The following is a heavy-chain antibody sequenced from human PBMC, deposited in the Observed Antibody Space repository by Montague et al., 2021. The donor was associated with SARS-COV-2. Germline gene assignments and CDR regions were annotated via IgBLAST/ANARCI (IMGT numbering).Heavy chain of an antibody. CDR1: GGSFSGYY. CDR2: INQSGST. CDR3: ARVAGGYYHDSSAYFDY. Sequence: SETLSLTCAVCGGSFSGYYWSWIRQPPGKGLEWIGEINQSGSTNYNPSLKSRVTLSVDTSKKQFSLKLSSLTAADTAVYYCARVAGGYYHDSSAYFDYWGQGSLVTVSS. V-gene: IGHV4-34*01. D-gene: IGHD3-22*01. J-gene: IGHJ4*02.